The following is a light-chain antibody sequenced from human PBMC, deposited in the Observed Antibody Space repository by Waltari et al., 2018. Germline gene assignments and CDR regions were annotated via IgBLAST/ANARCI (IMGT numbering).Light chain of an antibody. CDR3: QQYLRAPRT. J-gene: IGKJ2*02. V-gene: IGKV4-1*01. CDR2: WAS. CDR1: ESLLYDYNNQHF. Sequence: DIVMTQSPDSLAVSLGERATINCKSTESLLYDYNNQHFLAWYQQKPGQHPKLLIYWASIRESGVPDRFSGSGSGTDFTLTINSLQAEDVAVYYCQQYLRAPRTFGQGTELEI.